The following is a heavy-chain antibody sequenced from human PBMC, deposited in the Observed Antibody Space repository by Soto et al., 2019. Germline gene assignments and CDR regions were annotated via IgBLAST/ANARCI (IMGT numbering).Heavy chain of an antibody. V-gene: IGHV1-18*01. D-gene: IGHD1-26*01. CDR3: ARVVGALGHWFDP. CDR1: GNTFTSYG. J-gene: IGHJ5*02. Sequence: VQLVQSGAEVKKPGASGKVSCKASGNTFTSYGLSWVRQAPGQGLEWMGRISAYNYNTNYAQKLQGRVTMTTDTSTSTAYMELRSLRSDDTAVYYCARVVGALGHWFDPWGQGTLVSVSS. CDR2: ISAYNYNT.